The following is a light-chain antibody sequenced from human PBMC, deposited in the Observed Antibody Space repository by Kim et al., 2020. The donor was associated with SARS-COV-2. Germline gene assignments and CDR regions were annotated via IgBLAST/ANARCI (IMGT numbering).Light chain of an antibody. V-gene: IGLV1-51*01. J-gene: IGLJ2*01. CDR2: DNN. CDR3: GTWDSRLTGGI. CDR1: SSNIGNNY. Sequence: QSVLTQPPSVSAAPGQKVTISCSGSSSNIGNNYVSWYQQLPGTAPKLLIYDNNKRPSGIPDRFSGSKSGTSATLGITGLQTGDEADYYCGTWDSRLTGGIFGEGTKLTVL.